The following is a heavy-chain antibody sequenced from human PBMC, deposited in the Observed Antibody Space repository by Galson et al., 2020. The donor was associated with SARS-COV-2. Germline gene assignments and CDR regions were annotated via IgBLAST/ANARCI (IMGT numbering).Heavy chain of an antibody. CDR3: AREGENGGDFWRGLYNWFDP. D-gene: IGHD3-3*01. CDR2: MNPNSGDT. J-gene: IGHJ5*02. V-gene: IGHV1-8*01. CDR1: GDTFSTYD. Sequence: ASVKVSCKASGDTFSTYDINWVRQATGQGLEWMGWMNPNSGDTGYAQKFQGRVTMTRNTSISTVYMELSSLTYEDTAVYYCAREGENGGDFWRGLYNWFDPWGQGTLVTVSS.